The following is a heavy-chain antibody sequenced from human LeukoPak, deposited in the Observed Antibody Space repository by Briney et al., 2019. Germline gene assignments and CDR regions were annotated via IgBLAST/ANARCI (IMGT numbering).Heavy chain of an antibody. Sequence: PSETLSLTCTVSGGSISSYYWSWIRLPPGKGLEWIGYIYYSGSTNYNPSLKSRVTISVDTSKNQFSLKLSSVTAADTAVYYCAREGGGYFQHWGQGTLVTVSS. CDR3: AREGGGYFQH. J-gene: IGHJ1*01. CDR1: GGSISSYY. V-gene: IGHV4-59*01. D-gene: IGHD2-15*01. CDR2: IYYSGST.